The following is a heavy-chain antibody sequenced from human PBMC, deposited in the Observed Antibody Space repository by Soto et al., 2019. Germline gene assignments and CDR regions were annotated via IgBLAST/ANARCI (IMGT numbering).Heavy chain of an antibody. CDR3: ARDFGHGYYLDY. CDR2: ITDSSDTV. CDR1: GFSFINYN. D-gene: IGHD3-3*01. V-gene: IGHV3-48*02. J-gene: IGHJ4*02. Sequence: LRLSCVASGFSFINYNMNWVRQAPGKGLEWVSYITDSSDTVHYADSVRGRFTISRDNAESSLYLQMNSLRDEGTAVYFCARDFGHGYYLDYWGRGTLVTSPQ.